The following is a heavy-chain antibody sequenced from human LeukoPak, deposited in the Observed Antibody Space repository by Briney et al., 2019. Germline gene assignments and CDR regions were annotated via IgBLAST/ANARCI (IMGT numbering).Heavy chain of an antibody. V-gene: IGHV1-18*01. CDR1: GFTFTKYG. CDR2: INPYDGHT. J-gene: IGHJ4*02. D-gene: IGHD3-9*01. Sequence: GASVKASCKASGFTFTKYGISWVRQAPGQGLEWMGWINPYDGHTNYTQKFQGRVTLTTDTSTSTAYMELRSLRSDDTAVYYCARDRVLRYFDWLFDPFGYWGQGTLVTVSS. CDR3: ARDRVLRYFDWLFDPFGY.